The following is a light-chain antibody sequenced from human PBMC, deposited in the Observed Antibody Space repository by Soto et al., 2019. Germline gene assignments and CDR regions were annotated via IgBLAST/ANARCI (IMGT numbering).Light chain of an antibody. CDR3: QQRSNWLLT. J-gene: IGKJ4*01. V-gene: IGKV3-11*01. CDR2: DSS. Sequence: EIVLTQSPATLSLSPGERATLSCRASQSVSSYFAWYQHKPGQAPRVVLYDSSNTATGIPARFSGSGSGTDFNLTISSLEPEDFAVYYCQQRSNWLLTFGGGTKVEIK. CDR1: QSVSSY.